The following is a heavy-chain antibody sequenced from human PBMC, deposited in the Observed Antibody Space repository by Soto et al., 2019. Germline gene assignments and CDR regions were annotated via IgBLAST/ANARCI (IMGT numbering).Heavy chain of an antibody. CDR1: RGSISSSTSY. Sequence: SETLSLTCTVSRGSISSSTSYWGWIRQPPGKGLEWIGSINYSGSTYYSPSLKSRVTISADTSKNQFSLKLSSVTAADTAVYYCARPVNYYYYYMDVWGKGTMVT. J-gene: IGHJ6*03. CDR2: INYSGST. V-gene: IGHV4-39*01. CDR3: ARPVNYYYYYMDV.